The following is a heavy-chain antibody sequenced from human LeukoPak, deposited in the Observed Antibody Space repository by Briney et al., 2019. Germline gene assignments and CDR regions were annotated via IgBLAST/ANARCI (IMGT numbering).Heavy chain of an antibody. J-gene: IGHJ5*02. CDR1: GYTFTSYG. D-gene: IGHD1-7*01. V-gene: IGHV1-18*01. CDR2: ISAYNGNT. Sequence: ASVKVSCKASGYTFTSYGISWVRQAPGQGLEWMGWISAYNGNTNYAQKLQGRVTMTTDTSTSTAYMELRSLRSDDTAVYYCAAVPQYNWNYVWDWFDPWGQGTLVTVSS. CDR3: AAVPQYNWNYVWDWFDP.